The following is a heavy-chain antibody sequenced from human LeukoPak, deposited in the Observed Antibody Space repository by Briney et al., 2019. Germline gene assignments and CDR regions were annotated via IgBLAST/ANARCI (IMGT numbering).Heavy chain of an antibody. CDR2: IYHSGST. D-gene: IGHD3-9*01. CDR1: GGSISSSNW. J-gene: IGHJ4*02. V-gene: IGHV4-4*02. Sequence: PSETLSLTCAVSGGSISSSNWWSWVRQPPGKGLEWIGEIYHSGSTNYNPSLKSRVTISVDTSKNQFSLKLSSVTAADTAVYYCARQSRYFDQFDYWGQGTLVTVSS. CDR3: ARQSRYFDQFDY.